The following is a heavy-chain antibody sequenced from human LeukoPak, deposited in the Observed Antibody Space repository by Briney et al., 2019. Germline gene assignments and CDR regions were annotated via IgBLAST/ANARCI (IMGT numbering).Heavy chain of an antibody. V-gene: IGHV3-7*01. CDR1: RFIFNTYW. J-gene: IGHJ4*02. CDR3: ARQDYYFQF. Sequence: GGSLRLSCAASRFIFNTYWMSWVRQAPGKGLEWVANINQDGSDRYYVDSVKGRFTISRDNAKNSLFLQMNSLRAEDTAVYYCARQDYYFQFWGQGALVTVSS. CDR2: INQDGSDR.